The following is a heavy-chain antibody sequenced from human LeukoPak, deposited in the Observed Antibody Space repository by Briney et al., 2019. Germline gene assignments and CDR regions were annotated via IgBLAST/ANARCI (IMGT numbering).Heavy chain of an antibody. D-gene: IGHD6-19*01. V-gene: IGHV1-18*01. CDR1: GYTFTSYG. Sequence: ASVKVSCKASGYTFTSYGISWVRQAPGQGLEWMGWISAYNGNTNYAQKLQGRVTMTTDTSTSTAYMELRSLRSDDTAVYYCARTSPGIAVAGLGYWGQGTLVTVSS. CDR3: ARTSPGIAVAGLGY. CDR2: ISAYNGNT. J-gene: IGHJ4*02.